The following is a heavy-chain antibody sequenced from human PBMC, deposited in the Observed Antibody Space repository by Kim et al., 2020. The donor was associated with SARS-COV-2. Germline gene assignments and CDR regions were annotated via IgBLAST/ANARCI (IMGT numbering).Heavy chain of an antibody. CDR3: ARDGDDIVVVPAAMDPYYYYGMDV. CDR2: ISYDGSNK. CDR1: GFTFSSYA. D-gene: IGHD2-2*01. J-gene: IGHJ6*02. Sequence: GGSLRLSCAASGFTFSSYAMHWVRQAPGKGLEWVAVISYDGSNKYYADSVKGRFTISRDNSKNTLYLQMNSLRAEDTAVYYCARDGDDIVVVPAAMDPYYYYGMDVWGQGTTVTVSS. V-gene: IGHV3-30*04.